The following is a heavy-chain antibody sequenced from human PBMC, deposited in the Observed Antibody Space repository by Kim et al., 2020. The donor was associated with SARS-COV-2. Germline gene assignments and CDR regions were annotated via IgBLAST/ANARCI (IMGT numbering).Heavy chain of an antibody. Sequence: SETLSLTCTVSGGSISSGDYFWSWIRQPPGKGLEWIGYIYYTGSTYYNPSLKSRLTISVDTSKNQFSLKLNSVTAADTAVYYCARANVPLIRGPWGQRTLVTDSS. J-gene: IGHJ5*02. CDR1: GGSISSGDYF. CDR3: ARANVPLIRGP. CDR2: IYYTGST. D-gene: IGHD2-21*01. V-gene: IGHV4-30-4*01.